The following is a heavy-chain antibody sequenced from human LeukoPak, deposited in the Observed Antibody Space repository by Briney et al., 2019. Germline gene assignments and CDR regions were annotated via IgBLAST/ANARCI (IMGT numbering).Heavy chain of an antibody. Sequence: GGSLRLSCVPSGFSFSNYAMSWVRQAPGKGLEWDSSISGSGGSTHYVDSVKGRFTISRDKTKNTLYLQMNSLRAEDTAVYYCAKSSYYDASGYYREYYFDSWGQGTLVTVSS. CDR3: AKSSYYDASGYYREYYFDS. V-gene: IGHV3-23*01. D-gene: IGHD3-22*01. CDR1: GFSFSNYA. J-gene: IGHJ4*02. CDR2: ISGSGGST.